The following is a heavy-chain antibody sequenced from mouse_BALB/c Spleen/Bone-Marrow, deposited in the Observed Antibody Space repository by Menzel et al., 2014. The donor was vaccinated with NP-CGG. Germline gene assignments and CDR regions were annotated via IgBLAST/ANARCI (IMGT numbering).Heavy chain of an antibody. D-gene: IGHD1-1*01. V-gene: IGHV1-20*02. CDR2: INPYNGDT. CDR3: TIVTTDWYFDV. CDR1: GYSFTGYF. Sequence: VQLQQSGPELVKPGASVKISCKASGYSFTGYFMNWVMQSHGKSLEWIGRINPYNGDTFYNQKFKGKATLTVDKSSSTAHMELRSLASDDSAVYYCTIVTTDWYFDVWCAGTTVTVAS. J-gene: IGHJ1*01.